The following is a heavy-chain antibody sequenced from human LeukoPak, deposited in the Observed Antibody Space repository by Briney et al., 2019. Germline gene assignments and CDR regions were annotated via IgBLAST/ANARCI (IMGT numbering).Heavy chain of an antibody. CDR3: ARVMTFGGPLDY. V-gene: IGHV3-20*04. CDR1: GFTFDDYG. D-gene: IGHD3-16*01. Sequence: PGGPLRLSCAASGFTFDDYGMSWVRQAPGKGLEWVSGINWNGGSTGYADSVKGRFTISRDNAKNSLYLQMNSLRAEDAALYYCARVMTFGGPLDYWGQGTLVTVSS. CDR2: INWNGGST. J-gene: IGHJ4*02.